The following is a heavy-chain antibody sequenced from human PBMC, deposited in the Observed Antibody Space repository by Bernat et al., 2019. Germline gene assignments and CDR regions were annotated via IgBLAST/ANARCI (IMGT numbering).Heavy chain of an antibody. Sequence: QVQLVESGGGVVQPGRSLRLSCAASGFTFSSYAMHWVRQAPGKGLEWVAVISYDGSNKYYADSVKGRFTISRDNSKNTLYLQMNSLRAEDTAVYYCARDRWELRHQYYYYYYGMDVWGQGTTVTVSS. D-gene: IGHD1-26*01. CDR1: GFTFSSYA. CDR2: ISYDGSNK. V-gene: IGHV3-30*14. CDR3: ARDRWELRHQYYYYYYGMDV. J-gene: IGHJ6*02.